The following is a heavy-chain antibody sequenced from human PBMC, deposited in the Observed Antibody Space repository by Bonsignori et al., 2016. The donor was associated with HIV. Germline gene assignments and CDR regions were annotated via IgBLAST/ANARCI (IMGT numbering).Heavy chain of an antibody. Sequence: WIRQPPGKGLEWVSGINWNGDKIGYADSVRGRFTISRDNAKNSLYLQMNSLRPEDTALYYCVRSLLANYYVHYLDVWGKGTTVTVSS. CDR3: VRSLLANYYVHYLDV. CDR2: INWNGDKI. V-gene: IGHV3-9*01. D-gene: IGHD2-8*02. J-gene: IGHJ6*03.